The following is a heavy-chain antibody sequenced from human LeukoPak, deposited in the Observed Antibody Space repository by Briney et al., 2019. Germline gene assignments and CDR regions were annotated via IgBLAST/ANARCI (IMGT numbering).Heavy chain of an antibody. D-gene: IGHD6-19*01. V-gene: IGHV1-2*02. CDR1: GYTFTGYY. CDR2: INPNSGGT. CDR3: ARGGLSRKQWLVRCYFDY. J-gene: IGHJ4*02. Sequence: ASVKVSCKASGYTFTGYYMLWVRQAPGQGLEWMGWINPNSGGTNYAQKFQGRVTMTRDTSISTAYMELSRLRSDDTAVYYCARGGLSRKQWLVRCYFDYWGQGTLVTVSS.